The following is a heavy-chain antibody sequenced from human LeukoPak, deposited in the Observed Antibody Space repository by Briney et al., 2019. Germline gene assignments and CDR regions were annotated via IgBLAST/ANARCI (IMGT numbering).Heavy chain of an antibody. CDR3: ARVAVTTGGFDP. D-gene: IGHD4-17*01. V-gene: IGHV1-46*01. Sequence: ASVKVSCKASGYTFTSYYMHWVRQAPGQGLEWMGIINPSGGSTSYAQEFQGRVTMTRDTSTSTVYMELSSLRSEDTAVYYCARVAVTTGGFDPWGQGTLVTVSS. J-gene: IGHJ5*02. CDR1: GYTFTSYY. CDR2: INPSGGST.